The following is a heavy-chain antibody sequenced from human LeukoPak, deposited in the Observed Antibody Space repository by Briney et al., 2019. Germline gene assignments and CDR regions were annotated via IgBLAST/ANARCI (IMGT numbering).Heavy chain of an antibody. CDR2: IWYDGSNK. V-gene: IGHV3-33*01. D-gene: IGHD5-18*01. J-gene: IGHJ4*02. Sequence: GGSLRLSCAASRFTFSSYGMHWVRQAPGKGLEWVAGIWYDGSNKYYADSVKGRFTISRDNSKNTLYLQMNSLRAEDTAVYYCARGGYSYGYRFDYWGQGTLVTVSS. CDR1: RFTFSSYG. CDR3: ARGGYSYGYRFDY.